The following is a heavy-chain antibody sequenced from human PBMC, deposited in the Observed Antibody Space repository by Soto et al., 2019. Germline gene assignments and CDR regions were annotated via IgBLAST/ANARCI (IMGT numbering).Heavy chain of an antibody. D-gene: IGHD2-15*01. CDR3: ARDCGRDGSFDY. CDR1: GGSISSGGYY. J-gene: IGHJ4*02. V-gene: IGHV4-31*03. CDR2: IYYSGST. Sequence: QVQLQESGPGLVKPSQTLSLICTVSGGSISSGGYYWSWIRQHPGKGLEWIGYIYYSGSTYYNPSLKSRVTTSVDTSKNHFSLKLTSVTAADTAVYYCARDCGRDGSFDYWGQGTLVTVSS.